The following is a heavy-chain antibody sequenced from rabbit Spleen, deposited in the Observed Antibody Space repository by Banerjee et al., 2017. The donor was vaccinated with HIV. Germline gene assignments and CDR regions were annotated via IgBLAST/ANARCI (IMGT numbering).Heavy chain of an antibody. J-gene: IGHJ3*01. D-gene: IGHD8-1*01. CDR3: ARDGTGGSYFAL. Sequence: QSLEESGGDLVKPGASLTLTCTASGFSFSSSDYMCWVRQAPGKGLEWISCIAGSSGSTYSATWAKGRFTVSKTSSTTVTLQMTSLTAADTATYFCARDGTGGSYFALWGQGTLVTVS. V-gene: IGHV1S40*01. CDR1: GFSFSSSDY. CDR2: IAGSSGST.